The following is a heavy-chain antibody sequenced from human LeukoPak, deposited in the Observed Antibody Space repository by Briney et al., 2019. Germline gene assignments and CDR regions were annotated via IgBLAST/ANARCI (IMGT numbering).Heavy chain of an antibody. CDR3: ADYRKPQGLDY. Sequence: PGGSLRLSCEVSEFPFSIYAMAWVRQAPGQGLEWVSAIDATGSDKYYTDSVKGRFTISRDNSKNTVYLQMNSQRVEDTAVYYCADYRKPQGLDYWGQGTLVTVSS. V-gene: IGHV3-23*01. CDR2: IDATGSDK. D-gene: IGHD1-14*01. J-gene: IGHJ4*02. CDR1: EFPFSIYA.